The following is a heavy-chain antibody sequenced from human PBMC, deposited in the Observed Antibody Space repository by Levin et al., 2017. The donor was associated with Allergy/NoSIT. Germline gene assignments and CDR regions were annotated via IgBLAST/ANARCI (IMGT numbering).Heavy chain of an antibody. D-gene: IGHD6-6*01. V-gene: IGHV4-31*03. CDR3: AREDGIAARPRYFDL. J-gene: IGHJ2*01. CDR1: GASISSGDYY. CDR2: IYYSGST. Sequence: SQTLSLTCSVSGASISSGDYYWSWIRQHPGEGLEWIGYIYYSGSTYYKASLKSRVTISIDTSKNQFFLNLRSVTAADTAVYYCAREDGIAARPRYFDLWGRGTLVTVSS.